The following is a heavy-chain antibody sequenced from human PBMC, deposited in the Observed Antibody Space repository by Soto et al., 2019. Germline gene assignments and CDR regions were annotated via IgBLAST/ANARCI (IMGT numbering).Heavy chain of an antibody. D-gene: IGHD6-19*01. V-gene: IGHV2-70*11. CDR3: ARIRRSSGFYDAFDI. CDR1: GFSLSTSGMC. J-gene: IGHJ3*02. Sequence: PTLVNPTQTLTLTCTFSGFSLSTSGMCVSWIRQPPGKALEWLARIDWDDDKYYSTSLKTRLTISKDTSKNQVVLTMTNMDPVDTATYYCARIRRSSGFYDAFDIWGQGTMVTVSS. CDR2: IDWDDDK.